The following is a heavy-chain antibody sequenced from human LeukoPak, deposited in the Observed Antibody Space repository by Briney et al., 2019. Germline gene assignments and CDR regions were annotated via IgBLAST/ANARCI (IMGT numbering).Heavy chain of an antibody. D-gene: IGHD3-22*01. V-gene: IGHV4-4*07. CDR1: GGSISSYY. Sequence: SETLSLTCTVSGGSISSYYCSWIRQPAGKGLEWIGRIYTSGSTNYNPSLKSRVTMSVDTSKNQFSLKLSSVTAADTAVYYCAREEVPYYYDSSGYPYYYYYGMDVWGQGTTVTVSS. CDR2: IYTSGST. J-gene: IGHJ6*02. CDR3: AREEVPYYYDSSGYPYYYYYGMDV.